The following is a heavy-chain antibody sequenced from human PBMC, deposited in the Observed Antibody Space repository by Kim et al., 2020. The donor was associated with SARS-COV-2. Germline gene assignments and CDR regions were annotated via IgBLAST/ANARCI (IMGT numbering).Heavy chain of an antibody. CDR2: IKCDSGDR. CDR1: GYIFTDYY. CDR3: YREGLEAAADY. J-gene: IGHJ4*02. Sequence: ASVKVSCRASGYIFTDYYMHWVRQAPGQAPEWMGWIKCDSGDRNSAQQFQDRVTLTRDKSANTIYMELRSLRPDDTALYYCYREGLEAAADYWGQGTPVTVSS. V-gene: IGHV1-2*02.